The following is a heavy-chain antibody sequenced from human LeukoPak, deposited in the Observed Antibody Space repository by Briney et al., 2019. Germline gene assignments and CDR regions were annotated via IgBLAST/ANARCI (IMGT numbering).Heavy chain of an antibody. D-gene: IGHD6-13*01. CDR3: AKNSWQQLMYY. CDR2: IRYGGSNK. CDR1: GFTFSSYG. Sequence: SGGSLRLSCAASGFTFSSYGMHWVRQAPGKGLEWVAFIRYGGSNKYHADSVKGRFTISRDNSKNTLYLQMNSLRAEDTAVYYCAKNSWQQLMYYWGQGTLVTVSS. J-gene: IGHJ4*02. V-gene: IGHV3-30*02.